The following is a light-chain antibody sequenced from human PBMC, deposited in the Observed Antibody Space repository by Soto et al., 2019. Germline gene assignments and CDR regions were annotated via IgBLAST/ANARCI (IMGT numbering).Light chain of an antibody. V-gene: IGKV1-5*01. CDR2: DVS. J-gene: IGKJ1*01. CDR1: QSITTW. Sequence: DMQMTHSPSTLSAYVVDSVTITCRASQSITTWLAWYQQRPGKAPKLLIYDVSSLQSGVPSRFSGSGSGTEFTLTISSLQPDDFATYYCQHYKMYSPWTFGQGTKVDIK. CDR3: QHYKMYSPWT.